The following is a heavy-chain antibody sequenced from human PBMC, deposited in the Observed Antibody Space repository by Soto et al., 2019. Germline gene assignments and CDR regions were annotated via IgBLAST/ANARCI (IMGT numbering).Heavy chain of an antibody. Sequence: GGSLRLSCPTSGFAFSRFSMHWLRQAPGRGLEWVAVIGDTNVKMYADSVKGRFTVSRDNSQDTVSLRMDSLRPDDTAVYYCAREVVTTKWYLDNWGQGALVTVSS. V-gene: IGHV3-30*02. CDR1: GFAFSRFS. D-gene: IGHD2-21*02. J-gene: IGHJ4*02. CDR2: IGDTNVK. CDR3: AREVVTTKWYLDN.